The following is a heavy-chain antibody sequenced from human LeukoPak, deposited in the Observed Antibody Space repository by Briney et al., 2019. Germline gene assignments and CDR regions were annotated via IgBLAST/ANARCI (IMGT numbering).Heavy chain of an antibody. CDR3: ARGPVGLSALDS. J-gene: IGHJ4*02. D-gene: IGHD2-15*01. V-gene: IGHV3-7*01. CDR2: IKEDGSKK. Sequence: GGSLRLSCAASGFTFSSYWMTWVRQAPGKGLEWVANIKEDGSKKHYVDSVKGRFTISRDNAKNMLYLQMNSLRAEDTAVYYCARGPVGLSALDSWGQGTLVTVSS. CDR1: GFTFSSYW.